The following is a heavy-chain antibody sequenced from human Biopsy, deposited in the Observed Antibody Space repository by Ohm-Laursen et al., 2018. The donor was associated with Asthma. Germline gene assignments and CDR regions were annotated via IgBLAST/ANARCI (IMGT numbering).Heavy chain of an antibody. CDR3: AKDRSGWYNWVGWFDP. CDR2: INTNNGHT. CDR1: GYTFRSYS. J-gene: IGHJ5*02. V-gene: IGHV1-18*04. Sequence: GASVKVSCKASGYTFRSYSITWVRQAPGQGLEWMGWINTNNGHTQYAQKFQGRVTMTTDTSTSTAYLELRSLRSDDTAVYFCAKDRSGWYNWVGWFDPWGQGTLVTVSS. D-gene: IGHD6-19*01.